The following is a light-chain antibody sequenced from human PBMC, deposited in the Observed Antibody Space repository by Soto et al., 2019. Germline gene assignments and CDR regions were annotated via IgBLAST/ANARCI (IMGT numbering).Light chain of an antibody. Sequence: EIVKTQSPATLSVSPGERATLSCRSSQSVSSNLAWYQQKPGQAPRLLIYGASHRATGIPDRFSGSGSGTEFTLTIRRLKSEDLAVYYCQQFNNWPLWTGGHGNQVAIK. V-gene: IGKV3-15*01. J-gene: IGKJ1*01. CDR1: QSVSSN. CDR3: QQFNNWPLWT. CDR2: GAS.